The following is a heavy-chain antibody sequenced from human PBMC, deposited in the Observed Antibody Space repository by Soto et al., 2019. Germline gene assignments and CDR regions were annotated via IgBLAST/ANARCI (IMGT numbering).Heavy chain of an antibody. J-gene: IGHJ6*02. Sequence: PGGSLRLSCAASGFTFDDYTMHWVRQAPGKGLEWVSLISWDGGSTYYADSVKGRFTISRDNSKNSLYLQMDSLRTEDTALYYCAKDIARGLGYCSGGSCYSGVPYYYDMDVWGQGTTVTVSS. CDR3: AKDIARGLGYCSGGSCYSGVPYYYDMDV. V-gene: IGHV3-43*01. D-gene: IGHD2-15*01. CDR1: GFTFDDYT. CDR2: ISWDGGST.